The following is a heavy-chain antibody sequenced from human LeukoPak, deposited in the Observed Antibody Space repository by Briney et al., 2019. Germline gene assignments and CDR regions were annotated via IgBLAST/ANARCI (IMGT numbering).Heavy chain of an antibody. CDR2: IYVDGST. Sequence: GGSLRLSCAASGFTVSSKHMSWVRQAPGKGLEWVSVIYVDGSTYYVDSVRDRFTISRGNSKNTLFLQMNSLRAEDTAVYYCARALIVPADIRLDAFDIWGQGTMVTVSS. V-gene: IGHV3-53*01. J-gene: IGHJ3*02. CDR3: ARALIVPADIRLDAFDI. CDR1: GFTVSSKH. D-gene: IGHD2-2*01.